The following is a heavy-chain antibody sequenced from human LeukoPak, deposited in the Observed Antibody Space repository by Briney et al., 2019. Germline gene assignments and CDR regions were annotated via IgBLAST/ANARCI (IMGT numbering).Heavy chain of an antibody. V-gene: IGHV3-33*01. CDR2: IWYDGSNK. D-gene: IGHD6-13*01. CDR1: GFTFSSYG. J-gene: IGHJ4*02. CDR3: AREVQGSSFFDY. Sequence: GGSLRLSCAASGFTFSSYGMHWVRQAPGKGLEWVAVIWYDGSNKYYADSVKGRFTISRDNSKNTLYLQMNSLRAEDTAVYYCAREVQGSSFFDYWGQGTLVTVSS.